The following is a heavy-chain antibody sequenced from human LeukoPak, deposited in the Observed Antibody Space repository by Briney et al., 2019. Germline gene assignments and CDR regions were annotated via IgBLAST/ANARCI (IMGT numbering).Heavy chain of an antibody. CDR2: IDHSGTT. D-gene: IGHD3-22*01. J-gene: IGHJ3*01. V-gene: IGHV4-34*01. CDR1: RGSFSGYY. CDR3: AKAPYLSSGS. Sequence: PSETQSLTCAVYRGSFSGYYWSWIRQPPGKGLEWIGEIDHSGTTNYNPSLKSRVAISLDTSKNQFSLILSSVTAADTAVYYCAKAPYLSSGSWGQGTMVTVSS.